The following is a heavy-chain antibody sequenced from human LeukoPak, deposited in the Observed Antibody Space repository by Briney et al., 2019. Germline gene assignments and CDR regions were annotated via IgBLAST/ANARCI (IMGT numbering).Heavy chain of an antibody. D-gene: IGHD4-17*01. CDR2: ISSSGSTI. CDR3: ARDLYGDYTNWFDP. V-gene: IGHV3-11*04. CDR1: GFTFSDYY. Sequence: PGGSLRLSCAASGFTFSDYYMSWIRQAPGKGLEWVSYISSSGSTIYYADSVKGRFTISRDNAKNSLYLQMNSLRAEDTAVYYCARDLYGDYTNWFDPWGQGTLVTVSS. J-gene: IGHJ5*02.